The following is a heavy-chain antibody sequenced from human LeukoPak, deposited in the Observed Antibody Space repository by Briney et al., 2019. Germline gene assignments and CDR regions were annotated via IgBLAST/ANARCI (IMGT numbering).Heavy chain of an antibody. V-gene: IGHV4-38-2*02. J-gene: IGHJ4*02. Sequence: PSETLSLTCTVSGYSITSAYYWGWIRQPPGKGLEWIGSFFLKGSTYYNPSLKSRVTISVDTSKNQFSLKLSSVTAADTAVYYCASMRDRVLLWFGELSIDYWGQGTLVTVSS. D-gene: IGHD3-10*01. CDR1: GYSITSAYY. CDR3: ASMRDRVLLWFGELSIDY. CDR2: FFLKGST.